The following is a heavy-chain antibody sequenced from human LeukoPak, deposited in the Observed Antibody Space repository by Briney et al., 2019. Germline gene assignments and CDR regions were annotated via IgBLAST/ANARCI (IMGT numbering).Heavy chain of an antibody. CDR3: ARDGSGYCSGGSCYGLDY. J-gene: IGHJ4*02. V-gene: IGHV3-33*01. CDR2: IWYDGFNK. D-gene: IGHD2-15*01. Sequence: PGRSLRLSCTASGFSFNIYGMHWVRQAPGKGLEWVAVIWYDGFNKYYAESVKGRFTISRDNSKNTLYLQMNSLRAEDTAVYYCARDGSGYCSGGSCYGLDYWGQGTLVTVSS. CDR1: GFSFNIYG.